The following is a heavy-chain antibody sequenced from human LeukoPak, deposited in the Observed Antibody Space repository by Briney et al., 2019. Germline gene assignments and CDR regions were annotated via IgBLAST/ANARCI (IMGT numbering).Heavy chain of an antibody. J-gene: IGHJ4*02. CDR3: ARRASLYCSSTRCYARANAY. CDR1: GGSFSGDC. CDR2: INHSGST. V-gene: IGHV4-34*01. D-gene: IGHD2-2*01. Sequence: PSETRSLTCAVYGGSFSGDCLIWIRQPPGNWREGMGEINHSGSTNYNPSLNSLVTISVDTSTNQFSLKLSSVTAADTAVYYCARRASLYCSSTRCYARANAYWGQGTLVTVS.